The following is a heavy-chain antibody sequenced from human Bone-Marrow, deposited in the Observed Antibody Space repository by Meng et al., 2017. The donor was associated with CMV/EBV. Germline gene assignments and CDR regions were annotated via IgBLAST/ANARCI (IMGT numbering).Heavy chain of an antibody. CDR3: ARGHISSGFKFDP. V-gene: IGHV4-34*01. CDR1: GGSFSGYY. Sequence: SETLSLTCAVYGGSFSGYYWSWIRQPPGKGLEWIGEINHSGSTNYNPSLKSRVTISVDTSKNQFSLKLSSVTAADTAVYYGARGHISSGFKFDPWGQGTLVTVSS. D-gene: IGHD3-22*01. J-gene: IGHJ5*02. CDR2: INHSGST.